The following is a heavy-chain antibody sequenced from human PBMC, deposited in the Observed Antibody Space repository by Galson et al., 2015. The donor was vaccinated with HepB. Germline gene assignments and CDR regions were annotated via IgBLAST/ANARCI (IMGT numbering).Heavy chain of an antibody. D-gene: IGHD3-22*01. CDR3: ARDPYDRSNYLVGYFDY. J-gene: IGHJ4*02. V-gene: IGHV1-18*01. CDR1: GYTFTSYG. Sequence: SVKVSCKASGYTFTSYGISWVRQAPGQGLEWMGWIGANSGNTNYAQKLQGRVTMTTDTFATTAYMELRSLRSDDTAVYYCARDPYDRSNYLVGYFDYWGQGTLVTVSS. CDR2: IGANSGNT.